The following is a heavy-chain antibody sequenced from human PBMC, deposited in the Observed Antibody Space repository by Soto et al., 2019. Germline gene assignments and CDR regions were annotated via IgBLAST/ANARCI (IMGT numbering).Heavy chain of an antibody. V-gene: IGHV3-30-3*01. Sequence: QVQLVESGVGVVQPGRSLRLSCAASGFTFSSYAMHWVRQAPGKGLEWVTVISYDGSNKYYADSVKGRFTISRDNSKNTLYLQMNSLRAEDTAVYYCARGLAGSSPAGWFDPWGQGTLVTVSS. CDR3: ARGLAGSSPAGWFDP. D-gene: IGHD6-13*01. CDR1: GFTFSSYA. CDR2: ISYDGSNK. J-gene: IGHJ5*02.